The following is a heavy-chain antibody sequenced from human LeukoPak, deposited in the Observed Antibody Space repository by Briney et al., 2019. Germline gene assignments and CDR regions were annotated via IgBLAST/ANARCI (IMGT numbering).Heavy chain of an antibody. Sequence: PSETLSLTCTVSDFSIINIYYWCCIRQPPGKGLEWSGSIYHSGSIYYNPSLRSRGTISVDTSKIQYSLRLSSVTTADTVVYYCARHVWGSISYMDVWGKGTAVTVSS. D-gene: IGHD6-6*01. J-gene: IGHJ6*03. V-gene: IGHV4-38-2*02. CDR3: ARHVWGSISYMDV. CDR2: IYHSGSI. CDR1: DFSIINIYY.